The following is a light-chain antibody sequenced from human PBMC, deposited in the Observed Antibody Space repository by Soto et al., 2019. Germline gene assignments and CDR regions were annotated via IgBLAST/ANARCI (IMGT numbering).Light chain of an antibody. CDR3: QSYDGGRGVL. V-gene: IGLV1-40*01. J-gene: IGLJ2*01. Sequence: QSVLTQPPSVSGAPGQRVTISCTGSSSNIGAGYDVHWYQQLPGTAPKLLIYGNSNRPSGVPDRFSGSKSGTSASLAITGLRAEDGADYYCQSYDGGRGVLFGGGTKLPVL. CDR1: SSNIGAGYD. CDR2: GNS.